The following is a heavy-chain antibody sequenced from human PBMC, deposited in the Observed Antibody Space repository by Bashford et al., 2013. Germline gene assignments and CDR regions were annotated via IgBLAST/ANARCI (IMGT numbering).Heavy chain of an antibody. CDR1: GGSISSGGYY. CDR2: IYYSGST. CDR3: ARDSGAVRGVIITRHNYYYGMDV. Sequence: SETLSLTCTVSGGSISSGGYYWSWIRQHPGKGLEWIGYIYYSGSTYYNPSLKSRVTISVDTSKNQFSLKLSSVTAADTAVYYCARDSGAVRGVIITRHNYYYGMDVWGQGTTVTVSS. D-gene: IGHD3-10*01. J-gene: IGHJ6*02. V-gene: IGHV4-31*03.